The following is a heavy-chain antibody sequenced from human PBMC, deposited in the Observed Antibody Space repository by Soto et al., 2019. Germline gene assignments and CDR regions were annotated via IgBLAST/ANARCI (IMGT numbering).Heavy chain of an antibody. D-gene: IGHD6-6*01. V-gene: IGHV4-31*03. CDR3: ASIAARFSVVGY. Sequence: SETLSLTCTVSGGSISSGGYYWSWIRQHPGKGLEWIGYIYYSGSTYYNPSLKSRVTISVDTSKNQFSLKLSSVTAADTAVYYCASIAARFSVVGYWGQGTLVTVSS. CDR2: IYYSGST. J-gene: IGHJ4*02. CDR1: GGSISSGGYY.